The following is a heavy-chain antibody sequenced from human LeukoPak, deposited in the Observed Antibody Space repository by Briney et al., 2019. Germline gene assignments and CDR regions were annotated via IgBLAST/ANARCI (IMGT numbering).Heavy chain of an antibody. CDR2: ISYSGSTT. CDR1: GFTFTNFE. CDR3: ARAGPPAFDP. Sequence: GGSLILSCAASGFTFTNFEMNWVRQAPGKGLEWVSYISYSGSTTSYADSVKGRFTISGDNAKNSLYLQMNSLRAEDTAVYYCARAGPPAFDPWGQRTLVSASS. J-gene: IGHJ5*02. V-gene: IGHV3-48*03.